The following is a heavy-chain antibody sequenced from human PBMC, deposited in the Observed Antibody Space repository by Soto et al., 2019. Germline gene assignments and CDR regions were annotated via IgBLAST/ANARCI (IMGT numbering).Heavy chain of an antibody. CDR3: ARDKPFSADY. V-gene: IGHV1-46*01. J-gene: IGHJ4*02. CDR1: GYTFLDFY. D-gene: IGHD3-3*02. CDR2: INPSGGGP. Sequence: QGQLVQSGTEVKKPGASVKVSCKASGYTFLDFYIYWVRQAPGQGLEWMGFINPSGGGPTYAQQVQGRLTMTRDTSTSTVYMELFTLRSEDTAIYYCARDKPFSADYWGQGTLVT.